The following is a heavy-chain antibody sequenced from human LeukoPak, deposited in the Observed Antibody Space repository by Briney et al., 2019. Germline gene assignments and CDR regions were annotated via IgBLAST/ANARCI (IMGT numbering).Heavy chain of an antibody. V-gene: IGHV4-34*01. J-gene: IGHJ5*02. CDR2: INHSGST. Sequence: SETLSLTCAVYGGSFSGYYWSWIRQPPGKGLEWIGEINHSGSTNYNPSLKSRVTISVDTSKNQFSLKLSSVTAADTAVYYCARGHGYNSYNWFDPWGQGTLVTVSS. CDR1: GGSFSGYY. CDR3: ARGHGYNSYNWFDP. D-gene: IGHD5-24*01.